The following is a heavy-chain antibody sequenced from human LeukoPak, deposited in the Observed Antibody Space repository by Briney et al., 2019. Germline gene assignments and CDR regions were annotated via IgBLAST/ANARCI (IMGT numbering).Heavy chain of an antibody. CDR3: ARGFTGWVTSPIDY. D-gene: IGHD2-2*01. CDR1: GFTFSSYE. J-gene: IGHJ4*02. Sequence: GGSLRLSCAASGFTFSSYELNWVRQAPGKGLEWVSYISSSGSTIYYAESVKGRFTISRDNAKNSLSLQMNSLRAEDTAVYYCARGFTGWVTSPIDYWGQGALVTVSS. V-gene: IGHV3-48*03. CDR2: ISSSGSTI.